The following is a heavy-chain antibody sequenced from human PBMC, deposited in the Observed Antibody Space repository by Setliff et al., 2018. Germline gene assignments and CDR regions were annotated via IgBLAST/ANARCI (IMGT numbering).Heavy chain of an antibody. Sequence: LRLSCAASGFTFSTYRMHWVRRAPGKGLEWVAVIWDDGVKKYHADSVKGRFTISRDNSKNTLYLQMNSLRPEDTAVYYCARTCSGSGCYAGLESWGQGTPVTVSS. CDR2: IWDDGVKK. V-gene: IGHV3-33*08. CDR1: GFTFSTYR. CDR3: ARTCSGSGCYAGLES. D-gene: IGHD2-15*01. J-gene: IGHJ4*02.